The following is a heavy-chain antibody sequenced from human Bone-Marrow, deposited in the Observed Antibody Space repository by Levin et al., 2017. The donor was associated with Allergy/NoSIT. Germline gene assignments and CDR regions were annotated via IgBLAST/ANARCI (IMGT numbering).Heavy chain of an antibody. V-gene: IGHV3-30*18. D-gene: IGHD2-15*01. CDR2: ISYDGSNK. CDR3: AKDPGTGLVAASSPFDY. J-gene: IGHJ4*02. Sequence: LSLTCAASGFTFSSYGMHWVRQAPGKGLEWVAVISYDGSNKYYADSVKGRFTISRDNSKNTLYLQMNSLRAEDTAVYYCAKDPGTGLVAASSPFDYWGQGTLVTVSS. CDR1: GFTFSSYG.